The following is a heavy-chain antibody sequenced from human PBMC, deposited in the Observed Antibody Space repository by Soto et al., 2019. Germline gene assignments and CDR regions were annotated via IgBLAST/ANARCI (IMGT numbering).Heavy chain of an antibody. J-gene: IGHJ4*02. V-gene: IGHV3-72*01. CDR2: TKDKAYSYTT. CDR3: ASIRGVFGY. CDR1: GFSLSDLF. Sequence: EVQLVESGGDLVQPGGSLRLSCAASGFSLSDLFIDWVRQAPGKGLEWVGRTKDKAYSYTTEYAASMKGRFTISRDESRNSLYLQRSSLKTEETAVYYCASIRGVFGYWGQGTLVTVSS. D-gene: IGHD3-10*01.